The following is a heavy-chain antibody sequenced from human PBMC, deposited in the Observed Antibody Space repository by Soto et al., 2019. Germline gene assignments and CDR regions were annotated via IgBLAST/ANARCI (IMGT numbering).Heavy chain of an antibody. CDR2: IVSLLNTA. V-gene: IGHV1-69*04. Sequence: GASVKVSCKASGYTFSSYGISWVRQAPGQGLEWMGRIVSLLNTATYAQKFQGRLTITADRSTGTAYMELNSLRSEDTAVYYCARNSPIGSTFSGYDAFDYWGQGTLVTVSS. CDR3: ARNSPIGSTFSGYDAFDY. CDR1: GYTFSSYG. D-gene: IGHD5-12*01. J-gene: IGHJ4*02.